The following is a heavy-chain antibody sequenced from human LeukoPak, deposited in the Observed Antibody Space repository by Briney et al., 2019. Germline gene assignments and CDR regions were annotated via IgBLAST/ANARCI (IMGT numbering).Heavy chain of an antibody. CDR1: GYTFTGYY. Sequence: ASVKVSCKASGYTFTGYYMHWVRQAPGQGLEWMGWINPNSGGTNYAQKFQGRVTMTRDTSISTAYMELSSLRSEDTAVYYCARVAATNAEYFQHWGQGTLVTVSS. D-gene: IGHD2-15*01. V-gene: IGHV1-2*02. J-gene: IGHJ1*01. CDR3: ARVAATNAEYFQH. CDR2: INPNSGGT.